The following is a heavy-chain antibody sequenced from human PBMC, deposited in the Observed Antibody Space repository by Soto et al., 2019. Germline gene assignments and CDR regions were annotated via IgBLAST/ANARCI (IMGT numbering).Heavy chain of an antibody. CDR2: IYYSGST. J-gene: IGHJ5*02. CDR3: ARVGSRSSGWFDP. Sequence: QVQLQESGPGLVKPSQTLSLTCTVSGGSISSGGYYWSWIRQHPGKGLEWIGYIYYSGSTYYNPSLKIRVTMSVHPSKNQCSLKLRSVTAADTAVYYCARVGSRSSGWFDPWGQGTLVTVSS. V-gene: IGHV4-31*03. CDR1: GGSISSGGYY. D-gene: IGHD6-6*01.